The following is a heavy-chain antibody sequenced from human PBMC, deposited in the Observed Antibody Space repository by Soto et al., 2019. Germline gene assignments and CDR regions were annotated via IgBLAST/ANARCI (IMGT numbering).Heavy chain of an antibody. CDR2: IYWDDDK. D-gene: IGHD6-19*01. Sequence: QITLKESGPTLVKPTQTLTLTCTFSGFSLSSTRMAVGWIRQPPGKALEWLALIYWDDDKRYSPFLKSRLTTTKDTSNTQVVLTMCNMDPVDTARYYCAHIVVAGLGYYFDYWGQGTLVTVSS. CDR1: GFSLSSTRMA. V-gene: IGHV2-5*02. J-gene: IGHJ4*02. CDR3: AHIVVAGLGYYFDY.